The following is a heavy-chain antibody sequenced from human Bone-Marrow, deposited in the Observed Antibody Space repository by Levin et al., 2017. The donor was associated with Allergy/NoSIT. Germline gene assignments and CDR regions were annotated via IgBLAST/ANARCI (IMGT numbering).Heavy chain of an antibody. V-gene: IGHV3-49*03. J-gene: IGHJ6*03. D-gene: IGHD2-2*01. CDR3: TRVGRYCSSTSCSNYYYYYMDV. Sequence: PGGSLRLSCTASGFTFGDYAMSWFRQAPGKGLEWVGFIRSKAYGGTTEYAASVKGRFTISRDDSKSIAYLQMNSLKTEDTAVYYCTRVGRYCSSTSCSNYYYYYMDVWGKGTTVTVSS. CDR1: GFTFGDYA. CDR2: IRSKAYGGTT.